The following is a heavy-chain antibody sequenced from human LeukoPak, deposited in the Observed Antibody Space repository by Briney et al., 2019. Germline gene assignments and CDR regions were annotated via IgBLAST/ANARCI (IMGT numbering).Heavy chain of an antibody. D-gene: IGHD2-2*01. V-gene: IGHV3-11*04. Sequence: NPGGSLRLSCAVSGFTFSDYYMSWIRQAPGKGLEWVSYIRSSGSTIYYADSVKGRFAISRDNAKNSLYLQMNSLRAEDTAVYYCARVDCSSTSCYEFDYWGQGTLVTVSS. CDR1: GFTFSDYY. J-gene: IGHJ4*02. CDR2: IRSSGSTI. CDR3: ARVDCSSTSCYEFDY.